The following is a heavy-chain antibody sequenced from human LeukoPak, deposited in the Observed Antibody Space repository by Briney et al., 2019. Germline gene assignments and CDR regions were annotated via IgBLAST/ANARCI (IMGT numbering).Heavy chain of an antibody. CDR3: ARVGYSSGWTHRIYYYYIDV. J-gene: IGHJ6*03. CDR2: IYYSGST. D-gene: IGHD6-19*01. CDR1: GGSISSYY. Sequence: PSETLSLTCIVSGGSISSYYWSWIRQPAGKGLEWIGYIYYSGSTNYNPSLKSRVTISVDTSKNQFSLKLSSVTAADTAVYYCARVGYSSGWTHRIYYYYIDVWGEGTTVTISS. V-gene: IGHV4-59*01.